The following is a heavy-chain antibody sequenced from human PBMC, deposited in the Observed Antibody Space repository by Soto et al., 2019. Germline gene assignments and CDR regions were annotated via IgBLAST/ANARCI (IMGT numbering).Heavy chain of an antibody. CDR1: GFTFSSYA. J-gene: IGHJ6*02. D-gene: IGHD2-2*03. Sequence: GGSLRLSCAASGFTFSSYAMHWVRQAPGKGLEWVAVISYDGSNKYYADSVKGRFTISRDNSKNTLYLQMNSLRAEDTAVYYCARDQGGYCSSTSCYSYYYYYGMDVWGHGTTVTVSS. V-gene: IGHV3-30-3*01. CDR3: ARDQGGYCSSTSCYSYYYYYGMDV. CDR2: ISYDGSNK.